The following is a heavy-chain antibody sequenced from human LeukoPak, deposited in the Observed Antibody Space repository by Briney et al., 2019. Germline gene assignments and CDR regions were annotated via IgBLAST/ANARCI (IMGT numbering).Heavy chain of an antibody. CDR3: AKAGYCSSTSCYYDAFDI. CDR2: ISGSGGST. CDR1: GFTFSSYA. J-gene: IGHJ3*02. Sequence: GGSLRLSCAASGFTFSSYAMGWVRQAPGKGLEWVSAISGSGGSTYYADSVKGRFTISRDNSKNTLYLQMNSLRAEDTAVYYCAKAGYCSSTSCYYDAFDIWGQGTMVTVSS. D-gene: IGHD2-2*01. V-gene: IGHV3-23*01.